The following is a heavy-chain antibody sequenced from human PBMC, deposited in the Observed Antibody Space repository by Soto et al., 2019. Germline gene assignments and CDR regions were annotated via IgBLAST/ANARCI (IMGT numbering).Heavy chain of an antibody. J-gene: IGHJ6*02. CDR1: GGSISSYY. D-gene: IGHD1-7*01. CDR3: ARHSYNWNYNVWNYYYGMDV. V-gene: IGHV4-59*01. Sequence: SETLSLTCTVSGGSISSYYWSWIRQPPGKGLEWIGYIYYSGSTNHNPSLKSRVTISVDTSKNQFSLKLSPVTAADAAVYYCARHSYNWNYNVWNYYYGMDVWGQGTTVTVS. CDR2: IYYSGST.